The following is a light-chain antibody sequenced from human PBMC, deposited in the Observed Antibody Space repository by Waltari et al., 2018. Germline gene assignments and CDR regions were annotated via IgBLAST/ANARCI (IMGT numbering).Light chain of an antibody. CDR3: MQALQTPPT. J-gene: IGKJ2*01. CDR2: LGS. CDR1: QSLLHSNGYNY. V-gene: IGKV2-28*01. Sequence: DIVMTQSPLSLPVTPGEPASISCRSSQSLLHSNGYNYLDWYLQKPGHSPQLLTYLGSNRTSGVPDRFSGSGSGTDFTLKISRVEAEDVGVYYCMQALQTPPTFGQGTKLEI.